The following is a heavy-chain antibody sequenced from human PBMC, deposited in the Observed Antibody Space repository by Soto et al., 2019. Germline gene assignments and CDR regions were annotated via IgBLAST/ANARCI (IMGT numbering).Heavy chain of an antibody. CDR1: GLTFSSYW. Sequence: GGSLRLSCAASGLTFSSYWMSWVRQAPGKGLEWVANIKQDGSEKYYVDSVKGRFTISRDNAKNSLYLQMNSLRAEDTAVYYCARVRPVLRFLEWLLPPPDYWGQGTLVTVSS. J-gene: IGHJ4*02. CDR3: ARVRPVLRFLEWLLPPPDY. V-gene: IGHV3-7*03. CDR2: IKQDGSEK. D-gene: IGHD3-3*01.